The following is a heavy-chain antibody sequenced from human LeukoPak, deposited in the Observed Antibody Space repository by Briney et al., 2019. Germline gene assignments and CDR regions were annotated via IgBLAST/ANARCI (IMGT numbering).Heavy chain of an antibody. CDR1: GYTLTELS. J-gene: IGHJ4*02. V-gene: IGHV1-24*01. D-gene: IGHD1-14*01. CDR2: FDPEDGET. Sequence: ASVKVSCKVSGYTLTELSMHWVRQAPGKGLEWMGGFDPEDGETIYTQKFQGRVTMTEDTSTDTAYMELNSLRSEDTAVYYCATDPTADNRLFDYWGQGTLVTVSS. CDR3: ATDPTADNRLFDY.